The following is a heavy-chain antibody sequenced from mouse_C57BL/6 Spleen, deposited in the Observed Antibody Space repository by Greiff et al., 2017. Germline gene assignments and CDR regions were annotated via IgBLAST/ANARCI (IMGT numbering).Heavy chain of an antibody. CDR3: AREDSNGWYFDV. CDR2: IHPNSGST. CDR1: GYTFTSYW. J-gene: IGHJ1*03. Sequence: VQLQQSGAELVKPGASVKLSCKASGYTFTSYWMHWVKQRPGQGLEWIGMIHPNSGSTNYNEKFKSKATLTVDKSSSTAYMQLSSLTSEDSAVYYCAREDSNGWYFDVWGTGTTVTVSS. D-gene: IGHD2-5*01. V-gene: IGHV1-64*01.